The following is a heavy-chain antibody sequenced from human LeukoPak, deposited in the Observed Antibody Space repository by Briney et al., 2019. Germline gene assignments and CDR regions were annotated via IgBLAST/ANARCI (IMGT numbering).Heavy chain of an antibody. CDR1: GFIFSNYG. V-gene: IGHV3-30*18. Sequence: PGGSLRLSCADSGFIFSNYGMHWVRQAPGKGLEWVAVVSYDGSNKYYADSVKGRFTISRDNSKNTLSLQMSSLRAEDTAVYYCAKAETMTQRGYFDYWGQGTLVTVSS. D-gene: IGHD1-1*01. CDR3: AKAETMTQRGYFDY. J-gene: IGHJ4*02. CDR2: VSYDGSNK.